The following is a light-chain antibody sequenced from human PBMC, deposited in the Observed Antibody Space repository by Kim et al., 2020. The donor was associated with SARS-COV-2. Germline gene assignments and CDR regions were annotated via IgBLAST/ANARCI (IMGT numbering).Light chain of an antibody. CDR3: QQYHNWPLT. CDR1: QSVSTN. J-gene: IGKJ4*01. Sequence: EIVMTQSPATLSVSPGERATLSCRASQSVSTNLAWYQQKPGQAPRVLIFAASTSASGIPARFSGGGSGTEFTLTISSLQSEDFSFYYCQQYHNWPLTFGGGTKVDIK. V-gene: IGKV3-15*01. CDR2: AAS.